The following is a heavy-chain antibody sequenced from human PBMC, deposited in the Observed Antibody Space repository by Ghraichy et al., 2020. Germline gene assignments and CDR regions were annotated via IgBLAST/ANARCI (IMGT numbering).Heavy chain of an antibody. CDR2: INTVNGNT. Sequence: ASVKVSCKAFGYTFKSYDIHWVRQAPGQRLEWMGWINTVNGNTKFSQKFQDRVTITRDTPASIAYVELSSLRSEDTAVYFCARGPRGPGWYGSGSPNYYFDFWGQGTPVTVSS. J-gene: IGHJ4*02. V-gene: IGHV1-3*04. CDR1: GYTFKSYD. D-gene: IGHD3-10*01. CDR3: ARGPRGPGWYGSGSPNYYFDF.